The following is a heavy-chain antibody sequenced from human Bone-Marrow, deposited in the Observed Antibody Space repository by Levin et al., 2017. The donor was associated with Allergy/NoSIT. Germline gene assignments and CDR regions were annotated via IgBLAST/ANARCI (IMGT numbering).Heavy chain of an antibody. CDR1: GDSISAYY. J-gene: IGHJ2*01. CDR2: VYYTGST. Sequence: SETLSLTCNVSGDSISAYYWSWIRQPPGKGLEWIGYVYYTGSTNYNPSLRRRLTISLDTSKNQFSLKLSSLTAADTAVYFCARQLDGNSFRYFDLWGRGTLVTVSS. D-gene: IGHD4-23*01. CDR3: ARQLDGNSFRYFDL. V-gene: IGHV4-59*08.